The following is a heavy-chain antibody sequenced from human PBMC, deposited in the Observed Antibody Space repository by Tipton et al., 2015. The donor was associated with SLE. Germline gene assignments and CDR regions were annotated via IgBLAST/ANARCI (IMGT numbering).Heavy chain of an antibody. CDR1: GGSISSSSDY. J-gene: IGHJ4*02. CDR2: IYYSGTT. Sequence: TLSLTCTVSGGSISSSSDYWGWIRQPPGKGLEWIGNIYYSGTTFYNPSLKSRVIISVDTSKNQFSLKLSSVTAADTAVYYCARASGYDYLDYWGQGTPVTVSS. V-gene: IGHV4-39*07. CDR3: ARASGYDYLDY. D-gene: IGHD5-12*01.